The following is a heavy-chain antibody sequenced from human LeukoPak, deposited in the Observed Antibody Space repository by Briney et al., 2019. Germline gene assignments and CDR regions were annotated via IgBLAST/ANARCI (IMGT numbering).Heavy chain of an antibody. Sequence: SVKVSCKASRGTFSSYAISWVRQAPGQGLEWMGRIIPILGIANYAQKFQGRVTITADKSTSTHYMELSSLRSEDTAVYYCASVDCSGGSCYSPWFDRWGQGTLVTVSS. D-gene: IGHD2-15*01. J-gene: IGHJ5*02. CDR3: ASVDCSGGSCYSPWFDR. CDR1: RGTFSSYA. CDR2: IIPILGIA. V-gene: IGHV1-69*04.